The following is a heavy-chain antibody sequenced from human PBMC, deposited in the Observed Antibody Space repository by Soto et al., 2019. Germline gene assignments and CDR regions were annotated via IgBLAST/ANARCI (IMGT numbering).Heavy chain of an antibody. J-gene: IGHJ5*02. CDR1: GFTFRSYA. CDR2: LLRSGSST. D-gene: IGHD4-17*01. Sequence: GGSLRLSCAASGFTFRSYAMSWARQAPGKGLEWVSSLLRSGSSTYYADSVKGRFTISSDISANSLYLQMDSLRAEDTAVYYCAKDAVSGDGVWLLDSWGQGTVVT. V-gene: IGHV3-23*01. CDR3: AKDAVSGDGVWLLDS.